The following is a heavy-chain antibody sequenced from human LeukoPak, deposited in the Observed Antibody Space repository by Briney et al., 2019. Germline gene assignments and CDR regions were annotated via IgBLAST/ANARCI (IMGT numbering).Heavy chain of an antibody. CDR2: LHADGNEK. J-gene: IGHJ4*02. Sequence: GSLRLSCAASGFRLRGYWMSWVRQPPGKGLEWVARLHADGNEKYFVDSVKGRFTVSRDNAKNSLYLQMNSLRVEDTAVYYCARGGYSFDYLGQGTLVTVSS. CDR3: ARGGYSFDY. CDR1: GFRLRGYW. V-gene: IGHV3-7*01. D-gene: IGHD5-12*01.